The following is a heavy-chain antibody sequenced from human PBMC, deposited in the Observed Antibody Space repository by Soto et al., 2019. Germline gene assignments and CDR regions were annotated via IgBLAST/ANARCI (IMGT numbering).Heavy chain of an antibody. D-gene: IGHD3-10*01. J-gene: IGHJ4*02. V-gene: IGHV3-30*18. CDR1: GFTFSSYG. CDR3: AKAVNPTMVRGILDY. Sequence: GGSLRLSCAASGFTFSSYGMHWVRQAPGKGLEWVAVISYDGSNKYYADSVKGRFTISRDNSKNTLYLQMNSLRAEDTAVYYCAKAVNPTMVRGILDYWGQGTLVTVSS. CDR2: ISYDGSNK.